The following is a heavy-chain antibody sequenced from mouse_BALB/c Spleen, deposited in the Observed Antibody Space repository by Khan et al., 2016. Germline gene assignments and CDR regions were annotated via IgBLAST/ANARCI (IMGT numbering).Heavy chain of an antibody. CDR1: GYTFTDYE. V-gene: IGHV1-15*01. CDR3: AKGLRRGYYFDS. D-gene: IGHD2-4*01. Sequence: VQLQESGAELVRPGASVKLSCKALGYTFTDYEMHWVKQTPVHGLEWIGAFHPGGGGSAYNQKFKVRATLTADKSSSTAYMELSSLTSEDSAVYYCAKGLRRGYYFDSWGQGTTLTVSS. J-gene: IGHJ2*01. CDR2: FHPGGGGS.